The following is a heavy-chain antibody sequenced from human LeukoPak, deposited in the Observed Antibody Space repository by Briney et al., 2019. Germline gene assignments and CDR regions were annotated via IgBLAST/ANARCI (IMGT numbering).Heavy chain of an antibody. Sequence: QPGRFLRLSCAAFGFTFDDYAMPWVRQSPGKGLGGGSGFSLNSGSIGYADSVKGRFTIPRDKAKNSLYLQKNSLRAEDTAFYYCAKDKNRYCSSTGCYSAFDYWGQGTLVTVSS. V-gene: IGHV3-9*01. CDR1: GFTFDDYA. CDR3: AKDKNRYCSSTGCYSAFDY. D-gene: IGHD2-2*01. J-gene: IGHJ4*02. CDR2: FSLNSGSI.